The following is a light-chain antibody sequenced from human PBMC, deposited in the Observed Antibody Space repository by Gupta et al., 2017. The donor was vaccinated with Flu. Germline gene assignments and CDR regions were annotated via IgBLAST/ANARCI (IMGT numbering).Light chain of an antibody. Sequence: QSVLTQPPSASGTPGQRVTISCSGSSSNIGSNTVTWYQQLPGTAPKLLIYSNSKRSSAAPARFSASTYATSASLAISGLQAEAAADYYSAAGDASRNGVVFGGGTKLTVL. CDR1: SSNIGSNT. CDR2: SNS. J-gene: IGLJ2*01. V-gene: IGLV1-44*01. CDR3: AAGDASRNGVV.